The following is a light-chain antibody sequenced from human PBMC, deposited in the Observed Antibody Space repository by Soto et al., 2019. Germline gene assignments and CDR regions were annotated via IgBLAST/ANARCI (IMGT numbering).Light chain of an antibody. CDR3: SSYTSSSTYV. Sequence: QSVLSQPASVSGSPGQSITISCTGTSSDVGGYNSLSWYQQHPGKVPKLMIYDVNNRPSGVSYRFPGSKSGNTASLTISGLQAEDEADYYCSSYTSSSTYVFGTGTKVTVL. CDR2: DVN. V-gene: IGLV2-14*01. J-gene: IGLJ1*01. CDR1: SSDVGGYNS.